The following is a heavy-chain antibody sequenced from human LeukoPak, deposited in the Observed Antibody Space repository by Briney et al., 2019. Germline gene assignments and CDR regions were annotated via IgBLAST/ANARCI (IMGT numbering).Heavy chain of an antibody. V-gene: IGHV3-23*01. CDR3: AKGGHMPAFDI. J-gene: IGHJ3*02. CDR2: ISSSGDDT. CDR1: GLTFGNYT. Sequence: PGGSLRLSCAASGLTFGNYTMTWVRQAPGKGLEWVSTISSSGDDTFYADSVKGRFTISRDNSKNTVFLQMNSLRAEDTAVYYCAKGGHMPAFDIWGQGPMVTVSS. D-gene: IGHD2-2*01.